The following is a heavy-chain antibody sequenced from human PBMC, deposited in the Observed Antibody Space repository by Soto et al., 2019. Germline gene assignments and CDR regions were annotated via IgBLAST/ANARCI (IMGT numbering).Heavy chain of an antibody. CDR2: ISWNSDSI. J-gene: IGHJ4*02. Sequence: EGQLVESGGGFVQPGRSLRLSCAGSGFIFDDFALHWVRQAPGKGLEWVSGISWNSDSIGYADAVQGRFTISRDNAKNSLYLHMNSLRVEDTALYYCTKVGGLYDCWRGPLHFDLWGQGTLVTVSS. CDR3: TKVGGLYDCWRGPLHFDL. CDR1: GFIFDDFA. D-gene: IGHD3-3*01. V-gene: IGHV3-9*01.